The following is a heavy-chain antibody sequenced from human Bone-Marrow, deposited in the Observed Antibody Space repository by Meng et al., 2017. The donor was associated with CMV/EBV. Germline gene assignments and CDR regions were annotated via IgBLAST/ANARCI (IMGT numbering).Heavy chain of an antibody. V-gene: IGHV3-21*01. Sequence: GESLKISCAASGFTFSSYSMNWVRQAPGKGLEWVSSISSSSSYIYYADSVKGRFTISRDNAKNSLYLQMNSLRAEDTAVYYCATSITIFVVPSWGQGTLVTVSS. CDR2: ISSSSSYI. CDR3: ATSITIFVVPS. J-gene: IGHJ5*02. D-gene: IGHD3-3*01. CDR1: GFTFSSYS.